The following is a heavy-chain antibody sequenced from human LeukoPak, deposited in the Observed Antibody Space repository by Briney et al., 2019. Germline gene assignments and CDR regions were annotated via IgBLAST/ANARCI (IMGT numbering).Heavy chain of an antibody. CDR1: GGSFSGYY. CDR3: ARGGIAAAPRYDY. D-gene: IGHD6-13*01. CDR2: INHSGST. V-gene: IGHV4-34*01. Sequence: SETLSLTCAVYGGSFSGYYWSWIRQPPGKGLEWIGEINHSGSTNYNPSLKSRVTISVDTSKNQFSLKLSSVTAADTAAYYCARGGIAAAPRYDYWGQGTLVTVSS. J-gene: IGHJ4*02.